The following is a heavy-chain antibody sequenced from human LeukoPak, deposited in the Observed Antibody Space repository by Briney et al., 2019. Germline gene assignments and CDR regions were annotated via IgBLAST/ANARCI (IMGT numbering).Heavy chain of an antibody. CDR2: IHYSGST. J-gene: IGHJ4*02. Sequence: SETLSLTCTVSGGSINSYYWSWIRQPPGRGLEWIGSIHYSGSTSYNPSLRSRVTISVDKSKNQFSLKLSSVTAADTAVYYCARAGGYVPYFDYWGQGTLVTVSS. CDR1: GGSINSYY. D-gene: IGHD5-12*01. V-gene: IGHV4-59*01. CDR3: ARAGGYVPYFDY.